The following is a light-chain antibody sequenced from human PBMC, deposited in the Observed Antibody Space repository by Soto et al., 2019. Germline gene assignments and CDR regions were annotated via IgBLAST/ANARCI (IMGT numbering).Light chain of an antibody. CDR1: QSITNW. V-gene: IGKV1-5*03. CDR3: HQYNTYWT. J-gene: IGKJ1*01. Sequence: DIQMTQSPSTLSAYVGDRVTLTCRASQSITNWLAWYQQRPGSAPKLLIYKASSLESGVPSRFSCSGSGTEFTLTISTLQPDDFATYCCHQYNTYWTFGQGANVEIK. CDR2: KAS.